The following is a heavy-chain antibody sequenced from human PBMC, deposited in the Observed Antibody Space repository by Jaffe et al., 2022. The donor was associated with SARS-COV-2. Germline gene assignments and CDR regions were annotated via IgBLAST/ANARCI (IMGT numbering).Heavy chain of an antibody. V-gene: IGHV3-53*01. CDR3: ARGRRNYGDYDY. J-gene: IGHJ4*02. CDR1: GFTVSSNY. D-gene: IGHD4-17*01. CDR2: LYTGGQI. Sequence: EMKLVESGGGLIQPGRSLRLSCEASGFTVSSNYMSWVRQAPGKGLEWVSVLYTGGQIYYADSVKGRFTISRDNSKNTLYLQMNSLRAEDTAVYYCARGRRNYGDYDYWGQGTLVTVSS.